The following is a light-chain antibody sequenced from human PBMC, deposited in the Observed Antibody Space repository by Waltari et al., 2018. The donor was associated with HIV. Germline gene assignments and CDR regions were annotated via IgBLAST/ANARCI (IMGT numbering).Light chain of an antibody. J-gene: IGLJ2*01. CDR3: ASRAAENTFL. V-gene: IGLV2-14*01. CDR1: TDSKF. Sequence: QSALAQPASVPGSPAQSVTISCRGTTDSKFVLWYQYHPGRAPKLIIFQVTNRPSGVSNRFSGSKSGNTASLTISGLQSDDEAHYFCASRAAENTFLFGGGTQVTVL. CDR2: QVT.